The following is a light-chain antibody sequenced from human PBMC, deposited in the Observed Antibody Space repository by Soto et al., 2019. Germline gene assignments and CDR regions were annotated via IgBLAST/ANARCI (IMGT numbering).Light chain of an antibody. J-gene: IGKJ1*01. Sequence: LGMTKYPDTLALGPGGGVSRSCISNKSVSDTLLTWFQQKPGQAPRLLIFGTSNRAPGTSDRFSVSGYGTDFEIALRRLEPGYVAVYFCEHHGAAAWRVDQGTKVDIK. V-gene: IGKV3-20*01. CDR1: KSVSDTL. CDR2: GTS. CDR3: EHHGAAAWR.